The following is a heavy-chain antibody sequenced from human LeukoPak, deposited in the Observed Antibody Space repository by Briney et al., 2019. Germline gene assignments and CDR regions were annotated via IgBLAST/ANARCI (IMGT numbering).Heavy chain of an antibody. J-gene: IGHJ4*02. V-gene: IGHV1-18*01. CDR2: ISAYNGNT. Sequence: GASVKVSCKASGYTFTSYGLSWVRQAPGQGLEWMGWISAYNGNTNYAQKLQGRVTLTTDTSTSTAYMELRSLRSDDTAVYYCASDRGGSGWTYYFDYWGQGTLVTVSS. CDR3: ASDRGGSGWTYYFDY. CDR1: GYTFTSYG. D-gene: IGHD6-19*01.